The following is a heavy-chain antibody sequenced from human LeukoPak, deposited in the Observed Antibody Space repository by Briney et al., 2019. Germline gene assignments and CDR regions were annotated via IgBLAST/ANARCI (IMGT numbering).Heavy chain of an antibody. CDR3: ARDQLYFYYYYGTDV. D-gene: IGHD1-1*01. J-gene: IGHJ6*02. V-gene: IGHV3-74*01. CDR1: GFTFSSYW. CDR2: INSDGSST. Sequence: GGSLRLSCAASGFTFSSYWMHWVRQAPGKGLVWVSRINSDGSSTSYADSVKGRFTISRDNAKNTLYLQMNSLRAEDTAVYYCARDQLYFYYYYGTDVWGQGTTVTVSS.